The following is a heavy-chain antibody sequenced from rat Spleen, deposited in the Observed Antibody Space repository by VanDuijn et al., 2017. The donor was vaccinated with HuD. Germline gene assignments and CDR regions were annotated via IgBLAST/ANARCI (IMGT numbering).Heavy chain of an antibody. D-gene: IGHD4-2*01. CDR3: ARAPGNGYVMDA. Sequence: QVQLKESGPGLVQPSETLSLTCTVSGFSLTNYSVHWVRRPPGKGLEWMGVMWRSGSTEYNSALKSRLSISRDTSNNHIFLKMKSLQSEDTTTYYCARAPGNGYVMDAWGQGASVTVSS. J-gene: IGHJ4*01. CDR2: MWRSGST. V-gene: IGHV2-45*01. CDR1: GFSLTNYS.